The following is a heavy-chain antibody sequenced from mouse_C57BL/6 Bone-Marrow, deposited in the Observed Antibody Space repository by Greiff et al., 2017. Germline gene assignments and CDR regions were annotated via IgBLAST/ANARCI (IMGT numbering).Heavy chain of an antibody. J-gene: IGHJ1*03. CDR1: GYTFTDYY. CDR3: ARSTTVVESWYFDV. Sequence: VQLQQSGPELVKPGASVKISCKASGYTFTDYYMNWVKQSHGKSLEWIGDINPNNGGTSYNQKFKGKATLTVDKSSSTAYMELRSLTSEESAGYYGARSTTVVESWYFDVWGTGTTVTVSA. D-gene: IGHD1-1*01. CDR2: INPNNGGT. V-gene: IGHV1-26*01.